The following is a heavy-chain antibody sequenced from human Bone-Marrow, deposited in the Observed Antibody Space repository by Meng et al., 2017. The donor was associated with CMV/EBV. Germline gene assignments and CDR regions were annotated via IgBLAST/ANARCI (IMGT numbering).Heavy chain of an antibody. Sequence: SETLSLTCTVSGGSISSYYWSWIRQPPGKGLEWIGYIYYSGSTYYNPSLKSRVTISADTSKNQFSLKLSSVTAADTAVYYCARDENGFYGWFDPWGQGTLVTVSS. J-gene: IGHJ5*02. V-gene: IGHV4-59*12. CDR1: GGSISSYY. CDR2: IYYSGST. CDR3: ARDENGFYGWFDP. D-gene: IGHD3-3*01.